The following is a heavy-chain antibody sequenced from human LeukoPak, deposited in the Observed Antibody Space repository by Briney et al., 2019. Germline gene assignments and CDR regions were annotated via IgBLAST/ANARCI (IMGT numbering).Heavy chain of an antibody. CDR3: ASGRTDIVVVPATLRNYYFDY. CDR2: IYSGVTT. CDR1: GFTVSSNF. J-gene: IGHJ4*02. V-gene: IGHV3-66*01. D-gene: IGHD2-2*01. Sequence: GGSLRLSCAASGFTVSSNFMSWVRQAPGKGLEWVSVIYSGVTTYYADSVKGRFTISRDNSKNTLYLQMDSLRAEDTAVYYCASGRTDIVVVPATLRNYYFDYWGQGTLVTVSS.